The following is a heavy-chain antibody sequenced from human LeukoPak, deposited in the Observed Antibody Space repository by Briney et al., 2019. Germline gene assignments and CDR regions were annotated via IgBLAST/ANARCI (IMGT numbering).Heavy chain of an antibody. D-gene: IGHD3-22*01. CDR1: GGSISSYY. V-gene: IGHV4-4*07. Sequence: PSETLSLTCTVSGGSISSYYWSWIRQPAGKGLEWIGRFYTSGSTNYNPSLKSRVTISVDTSKNQFSLKLSSVTAADTAVYYCARARLSRYYDSSGFYAFDIWGQGTMVTVSS. J-gene: IGHJ3*02. CDR3: ARARLSRYYDSSGFYAFDI. CDR2: FYTSGST.